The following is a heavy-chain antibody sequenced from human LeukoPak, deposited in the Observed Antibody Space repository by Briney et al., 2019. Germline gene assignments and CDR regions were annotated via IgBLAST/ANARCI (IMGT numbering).Heavy chain of an antibody. CDR2: ISSSSSYI. Sequence: GGSLGLSCAASGFTFSSYSMNWVRQAPGKGLEWVSSISSSSSYIYYADSVKGRFTISRDNAKNSLYLQMNSLRAEDTAVYYCARGRPGKISMIVVITPPAFDYWGQGTLVTVSS. J-gene: IGHJ4*02. CDR3: ARGRPGKISMIVVITPPAFDY. CDR1: GFTFSSYS. V-gene: IGHV3-21*01. D-gene: IGHD3-22*01.